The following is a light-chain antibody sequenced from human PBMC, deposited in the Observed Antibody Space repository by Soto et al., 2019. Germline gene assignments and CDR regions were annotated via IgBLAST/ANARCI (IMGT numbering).Light chain of an antibody. Sequence: NFMLTQPHSVSESPGKTVTISCTGSSGSIATNYVQWYQQRPGSAPTTVIYEDTQRPSRVPELFSGSIDSSSNSASLTISGRMTEDEADYYCQSYDGSDPDVVFGGGTKLTVL. J-gene: IGLJ2*01. CDR3: QSYDGSDPDVV. CDR1: SGSIATNY. CDR2: EDT. V-gene: IGLV6-57*02.